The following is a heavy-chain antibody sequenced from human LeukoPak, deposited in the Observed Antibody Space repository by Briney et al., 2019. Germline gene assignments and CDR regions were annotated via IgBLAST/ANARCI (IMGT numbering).Heavy chain of an antibody. D-gene: IGHD3-3*01. V-gene: IGHV3-23*01. CDR2: ISGSGGST. CDR1: GFTFSSYA. J-gene: IGHJ4*02. CDR3: AREYYDFWSGYYAY. Sequence: PGGSLRLSCAASGFTFSSYAMSWVRQAPGKGLEWVSAISGSGGSTYYADPVKGRFTISRDNSKNTLYLQMNSLRAEDTAVYYCAREYYDFWSGYYAYWGQGTLVTVSS.